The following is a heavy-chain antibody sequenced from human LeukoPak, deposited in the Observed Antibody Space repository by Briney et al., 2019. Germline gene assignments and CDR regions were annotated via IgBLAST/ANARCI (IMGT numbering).Heavy chain of an antibody. D-gene: IGHD3-22*01. CDR3: ARGYYYDSSGYHDAFDI. CDR2: IYYSGRT. CDR1: GGSISNSLYY. V-gene: IGHV4-39*07. Sequence: SETLSLTCTVSGGSISNSLYYWGWIRQPPGKGLEWIGSIYYSGRTSNNPSLQSRVTISVDTSKNQFSLKLSSVTAADTAVYYCARGYYYDSSGYHDAFDIWGQGTMVTVSS. J-gene: IGHJ3*02.